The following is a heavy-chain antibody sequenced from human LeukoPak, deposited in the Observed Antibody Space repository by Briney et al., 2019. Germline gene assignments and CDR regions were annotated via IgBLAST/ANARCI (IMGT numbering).Heavy chain of an antibody. D-gene: IGHD6-19*01. V-gene: IGHV3-23*01. CDR2: FTASGSGL. CDR3: AKGRVAGNGWTFNDF. Sequence: PGGSLRLSCAASGLTFSSYGMSWVRQAPGKGLEWVSSFTASGSGLYYADSVRGRFTVSRDNSKNTVYLQMNSLRAEDTAVYYCAKGRVAGNGWTFNDFWGQGTLVTVSS. CDR1: GLTFSSYG. J-gene: IGHJ4*02.